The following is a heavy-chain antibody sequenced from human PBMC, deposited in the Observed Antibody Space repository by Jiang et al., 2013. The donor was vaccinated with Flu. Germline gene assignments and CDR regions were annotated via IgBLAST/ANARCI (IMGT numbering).Heavy chain of an antibody. CDR2: INHAGNT. D-gene: IGHD3-22*01. Sequence: GLEWIGEINHAGNTNYSPSLKSRVTISVDTSKNQFSLKLKSVTAADTAVYYCARGGVYYDRSYQHWGQGTLVTVSS. J-gene: IGHJ1*01. CDR3: ARGGVYYDRSYQH. V-gene: IGHV4-34*01.